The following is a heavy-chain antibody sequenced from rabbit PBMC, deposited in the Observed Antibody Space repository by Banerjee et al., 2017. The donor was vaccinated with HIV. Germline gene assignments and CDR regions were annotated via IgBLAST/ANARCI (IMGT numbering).Heavy chain of an antibody. V-gene: IGHV1S47*01. CDR1: GFDFNSYA. Sequence: VESGGGLVQPGGSLKLSCKASGFDFNSYAVTWVRQAPGKGLEWIGYIDLVFGNTYYASWVNGRFTISSHNAQNTLYLQMTSLTAADTATYFCARAVFYYIYGGVGYAYGQWNLWGPGTLVTVS. CDR3: ARAVFYYIYGGVGYAYGQWNL. D-gene: IGHD6-1*01. CDR2: IDLVFGNT. J-gene: IGHJ4*01.